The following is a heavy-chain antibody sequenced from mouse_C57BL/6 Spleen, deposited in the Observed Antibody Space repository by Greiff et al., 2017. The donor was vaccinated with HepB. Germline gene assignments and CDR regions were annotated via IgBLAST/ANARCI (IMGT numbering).Heavy chain of an antibody. J-gene: IGHJ4*01. CDR2: INPNNGGT. D-gene: IGHD2-1*01. CDR1: GYTFTDYY. V-gene: IGHV1-26*01. Sequence: VQLQQSGPELVKPGASVKISCKASGYTFTDYYMNWVKQSHGKSLEWIGDINPNNGGTSYNQKFKGKATLTVDKSSSTAYMELRSLTSEDSAVYYCARYDYGNIYAMDYWGQGTSVTVSS. CDR3: ARYDYGNIYAMDY.